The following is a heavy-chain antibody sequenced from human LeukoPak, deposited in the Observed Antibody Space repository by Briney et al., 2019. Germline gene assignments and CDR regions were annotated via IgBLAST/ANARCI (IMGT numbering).Heavy chain of an antibody. CDR1: GFTVITND. CDR2: LYSDGNT. J-gene: IGHJ4*02. CDR3: ARGVEPLAANTLAY. D-gene: IGHD1-14*01. Sequence: PGGFLRLSCAASGFTVITNDMTWVRQAPGKGLEWVSVLYSDGNTKYADSVQGRFTISRDNSKNTLYLEMHSLSPDDTAVYYCARGVEPLAANTLAYWGQGTLVTVSS. V-gene: IGHV3-53*01.